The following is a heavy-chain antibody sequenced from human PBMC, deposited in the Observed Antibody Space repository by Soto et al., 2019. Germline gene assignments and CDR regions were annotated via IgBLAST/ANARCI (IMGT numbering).Heavy chain of an antibody. CDR1: GGSVSSGSYY. J-gene: IGHJ4*02. V-gene: IGHV4-61*01. D-gene: IGHD6-19*01. CDR3: ARAVAGLDY. Sequence: PSETLSLTCTFSGGSVSSGSYYLSWIRQPPGKGLEWIGYIYYSGSTNYNPSLRSRVTISVDTSKNQFSLKLSSVTAADTAVYYCARAVAGLDYWGQGTLVTVSS. CDR2: IYYSGST.